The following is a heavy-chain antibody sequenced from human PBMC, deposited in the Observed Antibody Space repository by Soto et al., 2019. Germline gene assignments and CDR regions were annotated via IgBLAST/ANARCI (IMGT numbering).Heavy chain of an antibody. V-gene: IGHV5-51*01. CDR2: IYPPDSDT. CDR3: ARHYDGFDF. CDR1: GYSFTNYW. Sequence: PGESLKISCNASGYSFTNYWIGWVRQMPGKGLEWMAIIYPPDSDTRYSPSFQGQVTISADKSINTAYLHWRTLKASDTAMYFCARHYDGFDFWGQGTMVTVS. J-gene: IGHJ3*01.